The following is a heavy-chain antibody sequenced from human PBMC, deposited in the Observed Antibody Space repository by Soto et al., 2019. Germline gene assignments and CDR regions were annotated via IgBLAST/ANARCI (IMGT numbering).Heavy chain of an antibody. CDR2: IFYAGNT. CDR3: ARHDRIARLPNGMGV. Sequence: SETLSLTCAVYGGSFHGYYWSWIRQPPGKGLEWIGYIFYAGNTLYTPSLKSRVTISVDTSKNQFSLKLSSVTAADTAVYYCARHDRIARLPNGMGVWGEGTMVTVSS. J-gene: IGHJ6*04. CDR1: GGSFHGYY. V-gene: IGHV4-59*01.